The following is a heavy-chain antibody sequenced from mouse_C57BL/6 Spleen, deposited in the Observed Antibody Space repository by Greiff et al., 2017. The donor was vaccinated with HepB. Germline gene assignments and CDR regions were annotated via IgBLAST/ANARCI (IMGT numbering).Heavy chain of an antibody. J-gene: IGHJ1*03. D-gene: IGHD2-5*01. Sequence: QVQLQQSGPGLVQPSQSLSITCTVSGFSLTSYGVHWVRQSPGKGLEWLGVIWSGGSTDYNAAFISRLSISKDNSKSQVFFKMNSLQADDTAIYYCARNFPLSFYYSNEEWYFDVWGTGTTVTVSS. CDR2: IWSGGST. CDR3: ARNFPLSFYYSNEEWYFDV. V-gene: IGHV2-2*01. CDR1: GFSLTSYG.